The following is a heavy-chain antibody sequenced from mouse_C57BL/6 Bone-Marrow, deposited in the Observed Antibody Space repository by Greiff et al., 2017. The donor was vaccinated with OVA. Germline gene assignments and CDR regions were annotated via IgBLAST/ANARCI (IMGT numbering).Heavy chain of an antibody. D-gene: IGHD1-1*01. Sequence: VKLQQPGAELVKPGASVKLSCKASGYTFTSYWMQWVKQRPGQGLEWIGEIDPSDSYTNYNQKFKGKATLTVDTSSSTAYMQLSSLTSEDSAVYYCARKENYAYYFDYWGQGTTLTVSS. V-gene: IGHV1-50*01. CDR2: IDPSDSYT. CDR1: GYTFTSYW. CDR3: ARKENYAYYFDY. J-gene: IGHJ2*01.